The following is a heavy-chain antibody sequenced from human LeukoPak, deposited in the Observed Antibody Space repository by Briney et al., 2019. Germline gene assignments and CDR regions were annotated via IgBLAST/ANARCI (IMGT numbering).Heavy chain of an antibody. CDR2: IYSGGST. V-gene: IGHV3-66*02. D-gene: IGHD3-22*01. CDR1: GFTVSSNY. J-gene: IGHJ4*02. CDR3: ARTIPQDYDSSGYPHFDY. Sequence: GGSLRLSCAASGFTVSSNYMSWVRQAPGKGLQRLSVIYSGGSTYYADSVNGRFTISRDNSKNTLYLQMNSLRAEDTAVYYCARTIPQDYDSSGYPHFDYWGQGTLVTVSS.